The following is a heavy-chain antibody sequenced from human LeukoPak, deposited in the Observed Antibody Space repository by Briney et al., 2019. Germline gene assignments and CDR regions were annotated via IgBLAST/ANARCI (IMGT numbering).Heavy chain of an antibody. CDR1: GGSISSYY. Sequence: SETLSLTCTVSGGSISSYYCSWIRQPAGKGLEWIGHIYTSGNGNYNPSLKSRVTISVDTSKNQFSLKLSSVTAADTAVYYCARYSYGHVPHFDYWGQGTLVTVSS. V-gene: IGHV4-4*07. D-gene: IGHD5-18*01. CDR2: IYTSGNG. J-gene: IGHJ4*02. CDR3: ARYSYGHVPHFDY.